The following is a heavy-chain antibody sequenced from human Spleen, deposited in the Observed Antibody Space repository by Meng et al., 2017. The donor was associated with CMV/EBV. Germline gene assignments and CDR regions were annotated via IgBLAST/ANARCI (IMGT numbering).Heavy chain of an antibody. CDR1: GFTFSSYW. Sequence: GGLRLSCAASGFTFSSYWMSWVRQPPGKGLEWVANIKQDGGDKYYVNSVKGRFTISRDNAKNSLYLQMNSLRAEDTAVYYCARVSSSGTYYPFDCWGQGTLVTVSS. CDR2: IKQDGGDK. V-gene: IGHV3-7*01. CDR3: ARVSSSGTYYPFDC. D-gene: IGHD1-26*01. J-gene: IGHJ4*01.